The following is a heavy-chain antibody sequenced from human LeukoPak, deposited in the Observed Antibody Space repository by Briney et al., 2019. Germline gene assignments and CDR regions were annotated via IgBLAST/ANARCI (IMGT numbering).Heavy chain of an antibody. V-gene: IGHV1-46*01. CDR3: ARASPERSVYYGSGSYYPLDY. Sequence: ASVKVSCKASGYTFTSYYMHWVQQAPGQGLEWMGIINPSGGSTSYAQKFQGRVTMTRDTSTSTVYMELSSLRSEDTAVYYCARASPERSVYYGSGSYYPLDYWGQGTLVTVSS. D-gene: IGHD3-10*01. CDR2: INPSGGST. J-gene: IGHJ4*02. CDR1: GYTFTSYY.